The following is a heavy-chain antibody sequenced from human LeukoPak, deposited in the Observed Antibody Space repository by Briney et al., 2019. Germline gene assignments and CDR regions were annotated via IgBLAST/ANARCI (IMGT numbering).Heavy chain of an antibody. V-gene: IGHV3-64D*06. CDR2: ISSDGATT. CDR1: GFTFSSSP. J-gene: IGHJ4*02. Sequence: SGGSLRLSCSTSGFTFSSSPMHRVRQAPGKGLEYVSAISSDGATTYYSDSLKDRFTISRDNSKSTLFLQMRYLRVEDTAVYYCVKEKSYYDYWGQGTLVTVSS. CDR3: VKEKSYYDY.